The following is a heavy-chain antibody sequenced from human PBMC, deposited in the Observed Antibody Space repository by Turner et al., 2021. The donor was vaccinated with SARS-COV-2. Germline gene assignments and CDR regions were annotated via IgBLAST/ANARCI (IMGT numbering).Heavy chain of an antibody. CDR1: GYTLTEFS. D-gene: IGHD2-2*02. J-gene: IGHJ6*02. CDR3: ATVPVVPAAIGYYYYYGMDV. V-gene: IGHV1-24*01. CDR2: FDPEDGET. Sequence: QVQLVQSGAAVKKPGASVRVSCKVSGYTLTEFSMHWVRQAPGKGLEWRGAFDPEDGETIYAQKFQGRVSMTEDTSTDTAYMELSSLRSEDTAVYYCATVPVVPAAIGYYYYYGMDVWGQGTTVTVSS.